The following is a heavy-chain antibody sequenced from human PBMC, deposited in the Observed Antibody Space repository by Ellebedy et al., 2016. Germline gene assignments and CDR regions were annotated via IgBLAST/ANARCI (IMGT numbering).Heavy chain of an antibody. CDR1: GFTFSNFF. J-gene: IGHJ6*02. CDR2: ISGAGTNT. Sequence: GGSLRLSXAASGFTFSNFFMTWVRQAPGKGLEWVSTISGAGTNTYFADSVRGRFTISRDNSKNTLYLQMNSLRAEDTAVYYCARVQVIGIGGHYGMDVWGQGTTVTVSS. CDR3: ARVQVIGIGGHYGMDV. V-gene: IGHV3-23*01. D-gene: IGHD3-16*01.